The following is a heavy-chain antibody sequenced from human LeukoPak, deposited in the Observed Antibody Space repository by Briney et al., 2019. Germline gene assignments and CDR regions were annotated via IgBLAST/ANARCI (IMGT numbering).Heavy chain of an antibody. J-gene: IGHJ4*02. Sequence: PGGSLRLSCAASGFTFSSYWMSWVRQAPGKGLEWVANIKQDGSEKYYVDSVKGRFTIPRDNAKNSLYLQMNSLRAEDTAVYYCARLTIFGVAHMNYFDYWGQGTLVTVSS. CDR2: IKQDGSEK. CDR1: GFTFSSYW. V-gene: IGHV3-7*01. CDR3: ARLTIFGVAHMNYFDY. D-gene: IGHD3-3*01.